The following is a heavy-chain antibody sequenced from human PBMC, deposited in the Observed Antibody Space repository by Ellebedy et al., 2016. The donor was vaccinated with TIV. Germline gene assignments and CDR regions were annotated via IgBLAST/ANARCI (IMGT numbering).Heavy chain of an antibody. CDR1: GFNFDDYA. Sequence: SLKISCAASGFNFDDYAMHWVRQAPGKGLEWVSAIGWDGGYVGYADSVKGRFTISRDNARNSLYLQMNNLRAEDTALYYCARGDYHGSGSHCDKWGQGTPVTVSS. D-gene: IGHD3-10*01. CDR2: IGWDGGYV. J-gene: IGHJ4*02. CDR3: ARGDYHGSGSHCDK. V-gene: IGHV3-9*01.